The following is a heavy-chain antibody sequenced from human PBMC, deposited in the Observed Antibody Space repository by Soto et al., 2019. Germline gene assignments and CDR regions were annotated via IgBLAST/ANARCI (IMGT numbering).Heavy chain of an antibody. CDR3: AREGTIRDYYYYYGMDV. J-gene: IGHJ6*02. V-gene: IGHV3-30-3*01. CDR2: ISYDGSNK. CDR1: GFTFSSYA. Sequence: GGSLRLSCAASGFTFSSYAMHWVRQAPGKGLEWVAVISYDGSNKYYADSVKGRFTISRDNSKNTLYLQMNSLRAEDTAVYYCAREGTIRDYYYYYGMDVWGQGTTVTVSS. D-gene: IGHD1-1*01.